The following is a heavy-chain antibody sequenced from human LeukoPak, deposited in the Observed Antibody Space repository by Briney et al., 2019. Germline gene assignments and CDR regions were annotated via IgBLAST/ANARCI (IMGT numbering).Heavy chain of an antibody. CDR3: ARHSGYDRDAFDI. Sequence: GASVKVSCKASGYTFTSYDINWVRQATGQGLEWMGWMNPNSGNTGYAQKFQGRVTITRNTSISTAYMELSSLRSEDTAVYYCARHSGYDRDAFDIWGQGTMVTVSS. V-gene: IGHV1-8*03. CDR2: MNPNSGNT. J-gene: IGHJ3*02. CDR1: GYTFTSYD. D-gene: IGHD5-12*01.